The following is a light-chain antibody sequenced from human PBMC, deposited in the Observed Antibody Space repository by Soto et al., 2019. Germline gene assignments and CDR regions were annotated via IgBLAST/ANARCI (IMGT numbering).Light chain of an antibody. CDR2: GAS. V-gene: IGKV3-20*01. Sequence: IVLTQSPGTLSLSPRERATLSCRASQSVSNNYLGWYQQKPGQAPRLLIYGASNRATGIPERFSGSGSGTDFTLTISRLEPEDFAVYYCQQYGSSGTFGQGSKVDFK. J-gene: IGKJ1*01. CDR3: QQYGSSGT. CDR1: QSVSNNY.